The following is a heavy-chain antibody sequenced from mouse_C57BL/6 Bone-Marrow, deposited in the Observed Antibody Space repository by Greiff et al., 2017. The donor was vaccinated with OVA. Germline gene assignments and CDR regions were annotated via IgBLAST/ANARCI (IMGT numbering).Heavy chain of an antibody. D-gene: IGHD1-1*01. CDR1: GYTFTSYW. Sequence: QAQLQQPGAELVKPGASVKLSCKASGYTFTSYWMQWVKQRPGQGLEWIGEIDPSDSYTNYNQKFKGKATLTVDTSSSTAYMQRSSLTSEDSAVYYCAREIITTVVATNYYAMDYWGQGTSVTVSS. CDR2: IDPSDSYT. J-gene: IGHJ4*01. V-gene: IGHV1-50*01. CDR3: AREIITTVVATNYYAMDY.